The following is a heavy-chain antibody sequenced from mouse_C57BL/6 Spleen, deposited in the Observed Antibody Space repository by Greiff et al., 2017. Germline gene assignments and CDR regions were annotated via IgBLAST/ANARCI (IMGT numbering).Heavy chain of an antibody. J-gene: IGHJ2*01. CDR2: IDPETGGT. CDR3: TRAYGSSNYFDD. D-gene: IGHD1-1*01. Sequence: VQLQQSGAELVRPGASVTLSCKQTPVHGLEWIGAIDPETGGTAYNQKFKGKAILTADKSSSTAYMELRSLTSEDSAVYYCTRAYGSSNYFDDWGQGTTLTVSS. V-gene: IGHV1-15*01.